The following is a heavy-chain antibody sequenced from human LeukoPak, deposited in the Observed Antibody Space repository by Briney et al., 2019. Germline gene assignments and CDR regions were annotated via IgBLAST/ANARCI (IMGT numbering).Heavy chain of an antibody. D-gene: IGHD2-15*01. CDR2: INHSGST. Sequence: PSETLSLTCAVYGGSFSGYYWSWIRQPPGKGLEWIGGINHSGSTNYNPSLKSRVTISVDTSKNQFSLKLSSVTAADTAVYYCASQGGYCSGGSCYRSFDYWGQGTLVTVSS. CDR1: GGSFSGYY. V-gene: IGHV4-34*01. J-gene: IGHJ4*02. CDR3: ASQGGYCSGGSCYRSFDY.